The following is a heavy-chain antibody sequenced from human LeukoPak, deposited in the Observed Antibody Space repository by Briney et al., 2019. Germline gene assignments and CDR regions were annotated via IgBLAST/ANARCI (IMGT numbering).Heavy chain of an antibody. J-gene: IGHJ3*02. Sequence: ASVKVSCKASGYTFTSYGISWVRQAPGQGLEWMGWINAYNGNTNYAQKLQGRVTMTTDTSTSTGYMELRSLRSDDTAVYYCASQSGVLYGDYDEDAFDIWGQGTMVTVSS. CDR1: GYTFTSYG. D-gene: IGHD4-17*01. CDR2: INAYNGNT. V-gene: IGHV1-18*01. CDR3: ASQSGVLYGDYDEDAFDI.